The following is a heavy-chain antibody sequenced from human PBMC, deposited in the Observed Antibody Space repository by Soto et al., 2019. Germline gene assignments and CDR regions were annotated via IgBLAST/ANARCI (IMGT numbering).Heavy chain of an antibody. J-gene: IGHJ4*02. D-gene: IGHD4-17*01. CDR3: TTNGDYSY. Sequence: GESLKISCAASGFTFSDAWINWVRQAPGKGLEWVGRIKSKTDGGTTDYAAPVRGRFTISRDDSENTLYLQMSSLKTEDTAMYYCTTNGDYSYWGQGTRVTVSS. V-gene: IGHV3-15*07. CDR2: IKSKTDGGTT. CDR1: GFTFSDAW.